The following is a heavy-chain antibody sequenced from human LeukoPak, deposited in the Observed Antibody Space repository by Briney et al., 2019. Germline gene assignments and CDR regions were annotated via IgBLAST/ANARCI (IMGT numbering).Heavy chain of an antibody. J-gene: IGHJ4*02. D-gene: IGHD4-11*01. CDR2: ISPYNGNT. Sequence: GASVKVSCKASVYTFSNYGISWVRQAPGQGLEWMGWISPYNGNTNHAQKLQGRATMTTDTSTSTAYMELRSLRSDDTAVYYCARVASNGQFYFDYWGQGTLVTVSS. CDR3: ARVASNGQFYFDY. V-gene: IGHV1-18*01. CDR1: VYTFSNYG.